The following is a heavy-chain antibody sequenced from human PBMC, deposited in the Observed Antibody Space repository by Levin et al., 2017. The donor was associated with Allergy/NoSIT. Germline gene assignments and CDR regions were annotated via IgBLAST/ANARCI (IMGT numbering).Heavy chain of an antibody. D-gene: IGHD6-13*01. J-gene: IGHJ4*02. CDR2: IYYSGST. CDR3: ARLTPITGYSSSGYNPSWFDY. CDR1: GGSISSSSYY. V-gene: IGHV4-39*01. Sequence: SETLSLTCTVSGGSISSSSYYWGWIRQPPGKGLEWIGSIYYSGSTYYNPSLKSRVTISVDTSKNQFSLKLSSVTAADTAVYYCARLTPITGYSSSGYNPSWFDYWGQGTLVTVSS.